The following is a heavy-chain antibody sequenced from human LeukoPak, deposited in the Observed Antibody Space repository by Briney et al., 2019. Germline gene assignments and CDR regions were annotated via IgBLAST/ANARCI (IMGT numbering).Heavy chain of an antibody. CDR2: ISGSGGTT. V-gene: IGHV3-23*01. J-gene: IGHJ4*02. CDR3: AKDRPTVTPRGLDY. D-gene: IGHD4-17*01. CDR1: GFTFNNYA. Sequence: GGSLRLSCAASGFTFNNYAMSWFRQAPGKGLEEVSAISGSGGTTYYPDSVKGRFTISRDNSKNTLYLQMNSLRAEDTAVYYCAKDRPTVTPRGLDYWGQGSLVTVSS.